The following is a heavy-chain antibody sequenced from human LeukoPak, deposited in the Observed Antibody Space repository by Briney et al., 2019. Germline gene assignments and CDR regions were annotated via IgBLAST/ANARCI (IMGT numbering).Heavy chain of an antibody. J-gene: IGHJ4*02. CDR3: AREFLEWLLLYYFDY. CDR2: ISYDGSNK. D-gene: IGHD3-3*01. Sequence: QPGGSLRLSCAASGFTFSSYAMHWVRQAPGKGLEWVAVISYDGSNKYYADSVKGRFTISRDNSKNTLYLQMNSLRAEDTAVYYCAREFLEWLLLYYFDYWGQGTLVTVSS. V-gene: IGHV3-30-3*01. CDR1: GFTFSSYA.